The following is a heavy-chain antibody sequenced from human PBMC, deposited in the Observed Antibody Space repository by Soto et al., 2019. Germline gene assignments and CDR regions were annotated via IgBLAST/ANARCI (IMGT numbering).Heavy chain of an antibody. J-gene: IGHJ6*02. CDR3: ASGNFWSGYYTPGDYYYYGMDV. CDR1: GGSISSGGYY. CDR2: IYYSGST. D-gene: IGHD3-3*01. V-gene: IGHV4-31*03. Sequence: PSETLSLTCTVSGGSISSGGYYWSWIRQHPGKGLEWIGYIYYSGSTYYNPSLKSRVTISVDTSKNQFSLKLSSVTAADTAVYYCASGNFWSGYYTPGDYYYYGMDVWGQGTTVTVSS.